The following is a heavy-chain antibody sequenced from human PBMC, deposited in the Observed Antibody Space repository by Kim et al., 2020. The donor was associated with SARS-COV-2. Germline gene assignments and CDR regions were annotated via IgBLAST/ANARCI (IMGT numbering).Heavy chain of an antibody. D-gene: IGHD3-3*01. J-gene: IGHJ6*03. V-gene: IGHV3-9*01. Sequence: GGSLRLSCAASGFTFGDYAMHWVRQAPGKGLEWVSGISWNSGSIGYADSVKGRFTISRDNAKNSLYLQMNSLRAEDTALYYCAKDIPYYDFWSGYYNYYYMDVWGKGTTVTVSS. CDR2: ISWNSGSI. CDR1: GFTFGDYA. CDR3: AKDIPYYDFWSGYYNYYYMDV.